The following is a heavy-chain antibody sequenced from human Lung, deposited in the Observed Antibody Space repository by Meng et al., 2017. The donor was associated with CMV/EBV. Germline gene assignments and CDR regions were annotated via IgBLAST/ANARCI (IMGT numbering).Heavy chain of an antibody. J-gene: IGHJ5*02. D-gene: IGHD2-2*01. CDR1: GGSISSNNW. CDR3: ARLVGVPAAIGWFDP. Sequence: GPLRLXCAVSGGSISSNNWWSWVRQSPGKGLEWIGEISHSERTNYNPSLQSRVTISVDKSKNQFSLNLSSMTAADTAVYYCARLVGVPAAIGWFDPWGQGXLVTVSS. CDR2: ISHSERT. V-gene: IGHV4-4*02.